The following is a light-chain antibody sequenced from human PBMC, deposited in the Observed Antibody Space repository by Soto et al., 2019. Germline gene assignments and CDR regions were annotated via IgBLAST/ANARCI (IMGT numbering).Light chain of an antibody. CDR3: GTWDSGLSVVL. J-gene: IGLJ2*01. Sequence: QSALTQPPSVSAAPGQKVTISCSGSSSNIGNNYVSWYQQLPGTAPKLLINANDKRPSGIPDRFSGSKAGTSATLGITGLQTGDEADYFCGTWDSGLSVVLFGGGTKLTV. CDR2: AND. CDR1: SSNIGNNY. V-gene: IGLV1-51*01.